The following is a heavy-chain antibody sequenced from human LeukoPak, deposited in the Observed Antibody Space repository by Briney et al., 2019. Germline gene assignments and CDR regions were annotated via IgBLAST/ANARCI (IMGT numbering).Heavy chain of an antibody. J-gene: IGHJ2*01. D-gene: IGHD5-18*01. CDR1: GFTFSRYA. CDR3: ARDNLPSDTAMVSGYWYFDL. Sequence: GGSLRLSCVASGFTFSRYAMHWVRQAAGKGLEWVAFISYDGSNKYYADSVKGRFTISRDNSKNTLYLQMNSLRAEDTAVYYCARDNLPSDTAMVSGYWYFDLWGRGTLVTVSS. V-gene: IGHV3-30-3*01. CDR2: ISYDGSNK.